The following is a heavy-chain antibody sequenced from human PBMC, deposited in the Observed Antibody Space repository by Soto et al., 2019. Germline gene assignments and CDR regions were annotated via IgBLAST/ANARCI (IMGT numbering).Heavy chain of an antibody. CDR1: GYTFTGYY. D-gene: IGHD3-10*01. CDR2: INPNSGGT. V-gene: IGHV1-2*02. J-gene: IGHJ5*02. Sequence: ASVKVSCKASGYTFTGYYMHWVRQAPGQGLEWMGWINPNSGGTNYAQKFQCRVTMTRDTSISTAYMELSRLRSDDTAVYYCARDVATFGELWWFDPWRQGSLVTVSS. CDR3: ARDVATFGELWWFDP.